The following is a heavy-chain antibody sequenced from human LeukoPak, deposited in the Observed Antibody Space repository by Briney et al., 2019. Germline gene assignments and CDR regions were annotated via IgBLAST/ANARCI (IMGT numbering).Heavy chain of an antibody. J-gene: IGHJ4*02. CDR1: GFTFSSYE. CDR3: AREGGPYRPLDY. V-gene: IGHV4-34*01. CDR2: VNLQGST. Sequence: GSLRLSCAASGFTFSSYEMNWVRQPPGKGLEWIGEVNLQGSTNYNPSLKSRVAISVDKSENHISLKLTSVTAADTAVYYCAREGGPYRPLDYSGQGTLVTVAS.